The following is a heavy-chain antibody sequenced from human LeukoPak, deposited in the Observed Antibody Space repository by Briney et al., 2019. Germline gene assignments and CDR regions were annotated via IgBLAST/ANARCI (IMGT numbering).Heavy chain of an antibody. D-gene: IGHD3-22*01. CDR1: GLTFISYG. J-gene: IGHJ4*02. CDR2: IWYDGSNK. Sequence: GRSLRLSCAASGLTFISYGMHWVRQAPGKGLEWVAVIWYDGSNKYYADSVKGRFTISRDNSKNTLYLQMNSMRAEDTAVYYCAKEHDSSGYDYWGEGSLVTVSS. CDR3: AKEHDSSGYDY. V-gene: IGHV3-33*06.